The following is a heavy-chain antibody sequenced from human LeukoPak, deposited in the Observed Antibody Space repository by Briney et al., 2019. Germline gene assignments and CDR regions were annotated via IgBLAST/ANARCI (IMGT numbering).Heavy chain of an antibody. Sequence: PGGSLRLSCVASAFAFSSNWMSWVRQAPGKGLEWVASIKEDGSETYYVDSVKGRFTISRDNAKNSLYLQMNSLRAEDTAVYYCAKEVTRPNRAVAGLNYWGQGTLVTVSS. CDR1: AFAFSSNW. CDR2: IKEDGSET. CDR3: AKEVTRPNRAVAGLNY. J-gene: IGHJ4*02. D-gene: IGHD6-19*01. V-gene: IGHV3-7*01.